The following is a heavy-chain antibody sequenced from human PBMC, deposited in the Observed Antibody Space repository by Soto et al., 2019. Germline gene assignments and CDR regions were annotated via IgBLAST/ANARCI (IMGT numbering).Heavy chain of an antibody. V-gene: IGHV3-33*01. J-gene: IGHJ4*02. CDR2: IWYDGSNK. CDR3: ARGAGGSSWYLFDY. CDR1: GFTFSSYG. D-gene: IGHD6-13*01. Sequence: QVQLVESGGGVVQPGRSLRLSCAASGFTFSSYGMHWVRQAPGKGLEWVAVIWYDGSNKYYADSVKGRFTISRDNSKNPLYLQMNSLRAEDTAVYYCARGAGGSSWYLFDYWGQGTLVTVSS.